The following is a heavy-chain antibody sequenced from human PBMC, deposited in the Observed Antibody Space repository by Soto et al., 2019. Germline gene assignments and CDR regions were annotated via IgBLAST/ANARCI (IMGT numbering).Heavy chain of an antibody. V-gene: IGHV3-15*01. Sequence: PGGSLRLSCAASGFTFSNAWMSWVRQAPGKGLEWVGRIKSKTDGGTTDYAAPVKGRFTISRDDSKNTLYLQMNSLKTEDTAVYYCTTESIRIDYGDYYNYYGMDVWGQGTTVTVSS. J-gene: IGHJ6*02. CDR2: IKSKTDGGTT. CDR3: TTESIRIDYGDYYNYYGMDV. CDR1: GFTFSNAW. D-gene: IGHD4-17*01.